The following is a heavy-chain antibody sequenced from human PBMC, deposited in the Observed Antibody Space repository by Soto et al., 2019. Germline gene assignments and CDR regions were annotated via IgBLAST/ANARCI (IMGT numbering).Heavy chain of an antibody. CDR2: IYYTGST. D-gene: IGHD3-22*01. CDR3: AREAGYFDSSGSGVYHYYGVDV. CDR1: GGPISPYY. Sequence: ETLALACAVSGGPISPYYWSWIRQPSGKGLEWIGLIYYTGSTNYNPPLKSRVSMSIDTARNQISLKVKSVTAADTDVYYCAREAGYFDSSGSGVYHYYGVDVWGRGTKVTVYS. V-gene: IGHV4-4*07. J-gene: IGHJ6*02.